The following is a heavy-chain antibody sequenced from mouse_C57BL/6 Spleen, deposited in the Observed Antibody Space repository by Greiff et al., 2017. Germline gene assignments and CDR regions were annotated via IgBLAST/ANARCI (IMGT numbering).Heavy chain of an antibody. CDR1: GYAFSSYW. CDR2: IYPGDGDT. Sequence: VQLQQSGAELVKPGASVKISCKASGYAFSSYWMNWAKQRPGKGLEWIGQIYPGDGDTNYNGKFKGKATLTADKSSSTAYMQLSSLTSEDSAVYFCARSEDGYFDVWGTGTTVTVSS. CDR3: ARSEDGYFDV. V-gene: IGHV1-80*01. J-gene: IGHJ1*03.